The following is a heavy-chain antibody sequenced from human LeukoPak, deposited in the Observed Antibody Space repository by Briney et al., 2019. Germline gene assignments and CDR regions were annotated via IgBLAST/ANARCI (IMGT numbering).Heavy chain of an antibody. V-gene: IGHV3-21*04. CDR2: ISSGSTYI. J-gene: IGHJ4*02. CDR1: AFTFSSYS. CDR3: ARDGYPFDY. Sequence: SGGSLRLSCAASAFTFSSYSMHWVRQAPGKGLEWVSSISSGSTYIYFADSVKGRFTISRDNSKNTLYLQMNSLRAEDTAVYYCARDGYPFDYWGQGTLVTVSS. D-gene: IGHD5-12*01.